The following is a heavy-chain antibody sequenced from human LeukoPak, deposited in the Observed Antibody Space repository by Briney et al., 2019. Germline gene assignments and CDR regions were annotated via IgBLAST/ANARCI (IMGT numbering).Heavy chain of an antibody. CDR3: ARRGDYVWGSYRMYYFDY. D-gene: IGHD3-16*02. Sequence: KVSCKASGYTFTSYGISWVRQAPGQGLEWMGRFDPSDSYTNYSPSFQGHVTISADKSISTAYLQWSSLKASDTAMYYCARRGDYVWGSYRMYYFDYWGQGTLVTVSS. CDR2: FDPSDSYT. CDR1: GYTFTSYG. J-gene: IGHJ4*02. V-gene: IGHV5-10-1*01.